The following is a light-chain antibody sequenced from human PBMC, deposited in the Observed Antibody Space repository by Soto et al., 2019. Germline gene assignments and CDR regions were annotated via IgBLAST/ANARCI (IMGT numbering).Light chain of an antibody. CDR3: MQATQFPHT. Sequence: DIVMTQTPLSSPVTLGQPASISCRSSQSLLDSDGDTYLSWLQQRPGQPPRLLIYKTSSRFSGVPDRFSGSGAGTDFTLNISRVEVEDVGVYYCMQATQFPHTFGQGTKLEI. CDR2: KTS. J-gene: IGKJ2*01. CDR1: QSLLDSDGDTY. V-gene: IGKV2-24*01.